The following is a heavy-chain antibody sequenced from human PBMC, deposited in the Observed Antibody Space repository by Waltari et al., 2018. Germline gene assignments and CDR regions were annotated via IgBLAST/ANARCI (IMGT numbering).Heavy chain of an antibody. CDR3: ARDYWGPAY. V-gene: IGHV3-74*01. J-gene: IGHJ4*02. D-gene: IGHD2-21*01. Sequence: EVQLVESGGGLVQPGGSLRLPCAGSGSTLSGHSMPWVRQVPGKGLVWVSSINYDGSSTNYADSVKGRFTISRDNAKNMLYLQMNSLRAEDTALYFCARDYWGPAYWGQGTLVTVSS. CDR1: GSTLSGHS. CDR2: INYDGSST.